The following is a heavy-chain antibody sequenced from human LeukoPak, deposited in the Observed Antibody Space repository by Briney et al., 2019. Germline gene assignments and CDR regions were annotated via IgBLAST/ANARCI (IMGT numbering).Heavy chain of an antibody. D-gene: IGHD3-16*01. CDR3: ARDADGAFDY. CDR2: FYTSGST. V-gene: IGHV4-61*02. Sequence: PSETLSLTCTVSGGSISSGTYYWSWIRQPAGKGLEWIGRFYTSGSTNYNPSLKSRVTISVDTSKNQFSPKLSSVTAADTAVYYCARDADGAFDYWGQGTLVTVSS. J-gene: IGHJ4*02. CDR1: GGSISSGTYY.